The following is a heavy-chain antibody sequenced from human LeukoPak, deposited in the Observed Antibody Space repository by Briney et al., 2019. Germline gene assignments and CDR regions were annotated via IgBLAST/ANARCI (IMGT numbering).Heavy chain of an antibody. CDR2: IRNKVNSYST. CDR1: GFTFSDHY. J-gene: IGHJ4*02. V-gene: IGHV3-72*01. Sequence: PGGSLRLSCAASGFTFSDHYMDWVRQAPGKGLEWVGRIRNKVNSYSTEYAASVKGRFTISRDDSKNSLYLQMNSLKTEDTAVYYCAKAWALTYLGGVDSWGQGTLVTVSS. D-gene: IGHD2-21*02. CDR3: AKAWALTYLGGVDS.